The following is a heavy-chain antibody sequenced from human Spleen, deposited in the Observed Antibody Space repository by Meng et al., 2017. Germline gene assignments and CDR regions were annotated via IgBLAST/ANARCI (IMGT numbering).Heavy chain of an antibody. J-gene: IGHJ4*02. D-gene: IGHD1-26*01. CDR1: GYTFTGSY. CDR3: ARAVGATPLDY. V-gene: IGHV1-2*06. Sequence: QVQLVQSGAEGKKPGASVKVSCKASGYTFTGSYMHWVRQAPGQGLEWMGRLNPASGGTNYAQKFQGRVTMTRDTSISTASMELSSLRSDDTAVYYCARAVGATPLDYWGQGTLVTVSS. CDR2: LNPASGGT.